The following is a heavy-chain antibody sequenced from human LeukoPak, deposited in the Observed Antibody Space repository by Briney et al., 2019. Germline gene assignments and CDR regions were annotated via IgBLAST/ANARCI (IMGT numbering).Heavy chain of an antibody. CDR2: INHSGST. D-gene: IGHD5-24*01. J-gene: IGHJ4*02. V-gene: IGHV4-34*01. CDR3: ARGRQMATITWYFDY. Sequence: SETLSLTCAVYGGSFSGYYWSWIRQPPGKGLEWIGEINHSGSTNYNPSLKSRVTISVDTSKNQFSLKLSSVTAADTAVYYCARGRQMATITWYFDYWGQGTLVTVSS. CDR1: GGSFSGYY.